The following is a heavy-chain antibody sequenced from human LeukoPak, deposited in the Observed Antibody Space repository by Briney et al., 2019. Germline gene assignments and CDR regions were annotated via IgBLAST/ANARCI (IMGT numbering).Heavy chain of an antibody. CDR3: AKQNVGGGFDY. Sequence: PGRSLRLFCTASGFTFDDYAMHWVRQPPGKGLEWVSSISWNRGSIGYAHSAKGRLTLSRDNAKNPLYLQINSLTSEDTALYYCAKQNVGGGFDYWGQGPLVTVSS. CDR1: GFTFDDYA. V-gene: IGHV3-9*01. D-gene: IGHD3-16*01. J-gene: IGHJ4*02. CDR2: ISWNRGSI.